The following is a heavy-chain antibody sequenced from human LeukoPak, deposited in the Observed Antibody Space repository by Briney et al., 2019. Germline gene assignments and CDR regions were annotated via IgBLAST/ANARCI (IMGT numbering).Heavy chain of an antibody. CDR1: GGSFSGYY. D-gene: IGHD6-6*01. Sequence: SETLSLTCAVYGGSFSGYYWSWIRQPPGKGLEWIGEITRSGSTNYNPSLKSRVTISLDTSKNQFSLKLSSVTAADTAVYYCARHRRIAARPRLSAFDIWGQGTMVTVSS. CDR3: ARHRRIAARPRLSAFDI. J-gene: IGHJ3*02. V-gene: IGHV4-34*01. CDR2: ITRSGST.